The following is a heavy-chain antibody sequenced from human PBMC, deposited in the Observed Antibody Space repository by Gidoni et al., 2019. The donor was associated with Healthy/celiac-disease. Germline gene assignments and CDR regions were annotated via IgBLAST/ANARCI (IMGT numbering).Heavy chain of an antibody. CDR3: AREGGAVAGYWFDP. CDR2: VDAGNGNT. CDR1: GYTFTSYA. V-gene: IGHV1-3*01. D-gene: IGHD6-19*01. J-gene: IGHJ5*02. Sequence: QVQLVQSGAEVKKPGASVKVSFKASGYTFTSYAMHWVRQAPGQRLEWRGWVDAGNGNTKYSQKFQGRVTITRDTSASTAYMELSSLRSEDTAVYYCAREGGAVAGYWFDPWGQGTLVTVSS.